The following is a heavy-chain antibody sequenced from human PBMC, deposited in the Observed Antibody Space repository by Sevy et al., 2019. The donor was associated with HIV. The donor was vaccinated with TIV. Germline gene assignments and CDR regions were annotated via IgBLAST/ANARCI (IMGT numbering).Heavy chain of an antibody. V-gene: IGHV3-23*01. J-gene: IGHJ4*02. Sequence: GGSLRLSCAASGFTFSSYAMSWVRQAPGKGLEWVSIISGSGSNTYYADSVKGRFTISRDNSKNTLYLQMNTLRAEDTAVYYWAKAPPNYDILTTSLDCWGQGTLVTVSS. CDR3: AKAPPNYDILTTSLDC. D-gene: IGHD3-9*01. CDR2: ISGSGSNT. CDR1: GFTFSSYA.